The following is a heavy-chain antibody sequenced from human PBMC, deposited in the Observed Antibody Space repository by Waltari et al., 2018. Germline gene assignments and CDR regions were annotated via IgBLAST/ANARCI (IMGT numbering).Heavy chain of an antibody. D-gene: IGHD3-3*02. V-gene: IGHV1-46*03. CDR1: GDTFSSYF. CDR3: TRDKLDYYNGMDV. Sequence: QVQLVQSGAEVKKPGASVKVSCRTSGDTFSSYFIFWVRQAPGQGLEWMGIIMPSDGGSNYPQKFQDRVTMTRDTSTSTVYMELRSLRSEDTAVYYCTRDKLDYYNGMDVWGQGTTVTVSS. CDR2: IMPSDGGS. J-gene: IGHJ6*02.